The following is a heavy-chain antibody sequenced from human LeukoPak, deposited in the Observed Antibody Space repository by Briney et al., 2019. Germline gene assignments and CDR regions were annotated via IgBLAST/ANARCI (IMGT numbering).Heavy chain of an antibody. CDR2: IKKDGSEK. V-gene: IGHV3-7*01. Sequence: GGSLRLSCAASGFTFSSYWMSWVRQAPGKGLEWVANIKKDGSEKYYVDSVKGRFTISRDNARNSLYLQMNSLRAEDTAVYYCARDLYRIVVVPHYFDYWGQGTLVTVSS. J-gene: IGHJ4*02. CDR1: GFTFSSYW. D-gene: IGHD3-22*01. CDR3: ARDLYRIVVVPHYFDY.